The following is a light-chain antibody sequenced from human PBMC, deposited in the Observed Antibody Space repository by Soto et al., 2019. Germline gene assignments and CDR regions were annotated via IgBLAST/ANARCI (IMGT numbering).Light chain of an antibody. V-gene: IGKV3-11*02. CDR3: QQRGEWPPGAT. J-gene: IGKJ5*01. CDR2: DAS. CDR1: QSVSSY. Sequence: EIVLTPSPATLSLSPCERATLSSSASQSVSSYLAWYQQRPGQAPRLLIYDASNRATGVPARFSGSGSGRDFTLTISSLEPEDSAVYYCQQRGEWPPGATFGQGTRLRL.